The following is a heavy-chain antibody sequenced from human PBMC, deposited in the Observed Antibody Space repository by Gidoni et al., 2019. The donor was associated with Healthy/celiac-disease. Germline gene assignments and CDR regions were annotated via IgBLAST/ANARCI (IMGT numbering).Heavy chain of an antibody. V-gene: IGHV4-34*01. CDR2: INHSGST. Sequence: QVQLQQWGAGLLTPSETLSLTCAVYVGSFSGYYWSWIRQPPGKGLEWIGEINHSGSTNYNPSLKSRVTISVDTSKNQFSLKLSSVTAADTAVYYCARGKSYYDSSGYYYGWGQGTLVTVSS. CDR3: ARGKSYYDSSGYYYG. CDR1: VGSFSGYY. D-gene: IGHD3-22*01. J-gene: IGHJ4*02.